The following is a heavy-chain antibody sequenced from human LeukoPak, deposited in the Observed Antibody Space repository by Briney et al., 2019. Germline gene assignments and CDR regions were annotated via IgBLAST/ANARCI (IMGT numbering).Heavy chain of an antibody. Sequence: SETLSLTCIVSNYSISSGYYWAWIRQPPGKGLEWIGTIYHSGSTYYNPSLKSRVTISIDTSKNQFSLKLTSVTAADTAVYYCARCGSGTYSSDYWGQGTLVTVSS. J-gene: IGHJ4*02. CDR2: IYHSGST. CDR3: ARCGSGTYSSDY. D-gene: IGHD3-10*01. V-gene: IGHV4-38-2*02. CDR1: NYSISSGYY.